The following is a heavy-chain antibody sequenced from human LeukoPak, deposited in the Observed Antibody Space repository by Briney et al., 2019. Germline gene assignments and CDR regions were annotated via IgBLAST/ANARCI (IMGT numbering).Heavy chain of an antibody. CDR2: IYYSGST. J-gene: IGHJ4*02. CDR1: GGSISSSSYY. V-gene: IGHV4-39*07. Sequence: SETLPLTCTVSGGSISSSSYYWGWIRQPPGKGLEWIGSIYYSGSTYYNPSLKSRVTISVDTSKNQFSLKLSSVTAADTAVYYCARVVDFWSGYRDYWGQGTLVTVSS. D-gene: IGHD3-3*01. CDR3: ARVVDFWSGYRDY.